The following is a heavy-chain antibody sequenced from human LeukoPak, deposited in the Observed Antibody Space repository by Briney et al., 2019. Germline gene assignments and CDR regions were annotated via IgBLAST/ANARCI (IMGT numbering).Heavy chain of an antibody. V-gene: IGHV4-59*01. CDR3: AKSHCATVTCSYDD. D-gene: IGHD2-15*01. CDR1: GGSISSYY. J-gene: IGHJ4*02. CDR2: IYYSGST. Sequence: SETLSLTCTVSGGSISSYYWSWIRQPPGKGLEWIGYIYYSGSTNYNPSLKSRVTISVDTSKNQFSLKLSSVTAADTAVYYCAKSHCATVTCSYDDWGQGTLVTVSA.